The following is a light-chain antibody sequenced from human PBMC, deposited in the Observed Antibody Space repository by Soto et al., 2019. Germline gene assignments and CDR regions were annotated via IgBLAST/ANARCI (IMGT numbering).Light chain of an antibody. CDR1: DIGSKS. CDR2: DDS. V-gene: IGLV3-21*02. J-gene: IGLJ1*01. CDR3: QVWDSTSDYV. Sequence: SYELTQPPSVSVPPGQTASITCGGNDIGSKSVHWYQQKPGQAPVLVVYDDSDRPSGIPERFSGSNSRNTATLTITRVEGGDEADCYCQVWDSTSDYVFGTGTKVTVL.